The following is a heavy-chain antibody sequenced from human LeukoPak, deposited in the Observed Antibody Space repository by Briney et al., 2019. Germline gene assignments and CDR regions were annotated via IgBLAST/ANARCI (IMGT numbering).Heavy chain of an antibody. Sequence: PSQTLSLTCAVSGGSISSGGYSWSWIRQPPGKGLEWIGYIYHSGSTYYNPSLKSRVTISVDRSKNQFSLKLNSVTAADTAVYYCARGYSGYDCWFDPWGQGTLVTVSS. V-gene: IGHV4-30-2*01. CDR3: ARGYSGYDCWFDP. J-gene: IGHJ5*02. CDR1: GGSISSGGYS. D-gene: IGHD5-12*01. CDR2: IYHSGST.